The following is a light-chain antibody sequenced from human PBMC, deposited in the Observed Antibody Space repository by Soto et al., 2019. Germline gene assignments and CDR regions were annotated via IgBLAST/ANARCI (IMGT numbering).Light chain of an antibody. CDR3: QQLNSYPRIT. CDR1: QGINSY. V-gene: IGKV1-9*01. Sequence: DIQLTQSPSFLSASVGHRVTITCRAGQGINSYLAWYQQKPGKAPKLLIYAASTLQSGVPSRFSGSGSGTEFTLTISSLQPEDFATYYCQQLNSYPRITFGQGTRLEIK. J-gene: IGKJ5*01. CDR2: AAS.